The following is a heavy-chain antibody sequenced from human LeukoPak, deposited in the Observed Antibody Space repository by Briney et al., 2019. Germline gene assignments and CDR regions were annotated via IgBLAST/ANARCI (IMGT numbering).Heavy chain of an antibody. CDR2: MNPNSGNT. D-gene: IGHD2-2*01. Sequence: GASVTVSCKASGYTFTSYDINWVRQATGQGLEWMGWMNPNSGNTGYAQKFQGRVTMTRNTSISTAYMELSSLRSEDTAVYYCARDAAPKYGMDVWGQGTTVTVSS. CDR3: ARDAAPKYGMDV. V-gene: IGHV1-8*01. CDR1: GYTFTSYD. J-gene: IGHJ6*02.